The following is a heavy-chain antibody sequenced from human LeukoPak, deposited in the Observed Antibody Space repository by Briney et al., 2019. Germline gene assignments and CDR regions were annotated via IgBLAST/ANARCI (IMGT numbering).Heavy chain of an antibody. J-gene: IGHJ4*02. V-gene: IGHV1-46*01. CDR2: INPSGGST. CDR1: GYTFTSYY. CDR3: ARRGSVAGLDY. Sequence: ASVEVSCKASGYTFTSYYMHWVRQAPGQGLEWMGIINPSGGSTSYAQKFQGRVTMTRDTSTSTFYMELSSLRSEDTAVYYCARRGSVAGLDYWGQGTLVTVSS. D-gene: IGHD6-19*01.